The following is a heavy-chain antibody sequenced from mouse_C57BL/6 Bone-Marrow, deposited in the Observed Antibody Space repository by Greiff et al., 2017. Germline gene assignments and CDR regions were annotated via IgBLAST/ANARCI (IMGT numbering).Heavy chain of an antibody. CDR3: ARVRGYGFAY. Sequence: EVKLVESGGGLVKPGGSLKLSCAASGFTFSSYAMSWVRQTPEKRLEWVATISDGGSYTYYPDNVKGRFTISRDNAKNNRYLQMSHLKSEDTAMYYCARVRGYGFAYWGQGTLVTVSA. D-gene: IGHD2-2*01. CDR1: GFTFSSYA. CDR2: ISDGGSYT. V-gene: IGHV5-4*03. J-gene: IGHJ3*01.